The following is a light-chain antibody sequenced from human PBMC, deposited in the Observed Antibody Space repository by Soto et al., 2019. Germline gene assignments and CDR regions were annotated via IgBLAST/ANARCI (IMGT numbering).Light chain of an antibody. Sequence: EIVLTQSPGTLSLSPGETATLSCRASQSVRSSYLAWYQQSPGQAPRLLMYDASSRATGIPDRFSGSGSGTDFTLTISGLEPEDFAVYYCQQYGTSPTFGQGTKVEIK. CDR3: QQYGTSPT. CDR1: QSVRSSY. V-gene: IGKV3-20*01. J-gene: IGKJ1*01. CDR2: DAS.